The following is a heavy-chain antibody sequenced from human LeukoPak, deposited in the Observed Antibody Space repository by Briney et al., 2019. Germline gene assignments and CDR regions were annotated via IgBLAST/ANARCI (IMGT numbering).Heavy chain of an antibody. CDR1: GGSISSYY. CDR3: ARYSSSFYYYYYGMDV. Sequence: SETLSLTCTVSGGSISSYYWSWIRQPPGKGLEWIGYIYYSGSTNYNPSLKSRVTISVDTSKNQFSLKLSSVTAADTAVYYCARYSSSFYYYYYGMDVWGQGTTVTVSS. V-gene: IGHV4-59*01. CDR2: IYYSGST. J-gene: IGHJ6*02. D-gene: IGHD6-13*01.